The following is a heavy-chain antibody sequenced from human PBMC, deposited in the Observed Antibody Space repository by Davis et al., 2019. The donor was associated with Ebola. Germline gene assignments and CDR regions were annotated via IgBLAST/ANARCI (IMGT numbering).Heavy chain of an antibody. CDR1: GGSVSSGSYY. V-gene: IGHV4-61*01. CDR2: IYYSGST. D-gene: IGHD3-16*01. CDR3: ARGFGGVKGH. Sequence: SETLSLTCTVSGGSVSSGSYYWTWIRQPPAKGLEWVGYIYYSGSTNYNPSLKSRVTISVDTSKNQFSLKLSSVTAADTAVYYCARGFGGVKGHWGQGTLVTVSS. J-gene: IGHJ4*02.